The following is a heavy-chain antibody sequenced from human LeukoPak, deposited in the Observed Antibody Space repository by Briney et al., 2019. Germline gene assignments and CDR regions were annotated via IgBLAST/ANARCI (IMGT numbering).Heavy chain of an antibody. CDR2: TYYRSKWYN. V-gene: IGHV6-1*01. CDR3: ARGGAGFDY. CDR1: GDTFSSNSAA. J-gene: IGHJ4*02. Sequence: SQTLSLTCAVSGDTFSSNSAAWNWIRPSPSIGLEWLGRTYYRSKWYNYYAVSVKSRITINPDTSKNQFSLQLNSVTPEDTAVYYCARGGAGFDYWGQGTLVTVSS. D-gene: IGHD1-26*01.